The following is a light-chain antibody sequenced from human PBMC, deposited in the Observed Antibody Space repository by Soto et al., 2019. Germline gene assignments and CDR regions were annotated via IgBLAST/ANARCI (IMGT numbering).Light chain of an antibody. CDR1: SSNIGNNY. V-gene: IGLV1-47*01. CDR2: RNN. Sequence: QSALTQPPSASGTPGQRVTISCSGSSSNIGNNYVYWYQMVPGTAPKLLIYRNNQRPSGVPDRFSGSRSGTSASLAISGLRSEDEADYYCAAWDDSLSGRGVFGGGTQLTVL. CDR3: AAWDDSLSGRGV. J-gene: IGLJ3*02.